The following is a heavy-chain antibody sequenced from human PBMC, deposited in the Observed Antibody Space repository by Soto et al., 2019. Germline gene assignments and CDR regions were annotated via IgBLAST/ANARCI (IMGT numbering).Heavy chain of an antibody. CDR3: ARDARLRGYSGYADFDY. J-gene: IGHJ4*02. V-gene: IGHV1-18*01. Sequence: ASVKVSCKASGYTFTSYGISWLRQAPGQGLEWMGWISAYNGNTNYAQKLQGRVTMTTDTSTSTAYMELRSLRSDDTAVYYCARDARLRGYSGYADFDYWGQGTLVTVSS. CDR1: GYTFTSYG. D-gene: IGHD5-12*01. CDR2: ISAYNGNT.